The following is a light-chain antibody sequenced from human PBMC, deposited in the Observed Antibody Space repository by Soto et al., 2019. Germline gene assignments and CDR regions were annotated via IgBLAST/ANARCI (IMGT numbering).Light chain of an antibody. CDR2: AAS. V-gene: IGKV1-27*01. CDR3: QKYNSAPLT. J-gene: IGKJ5*01. Sequence: DIQMTQSPSSLSASVGDRVTITCRASQGISNYLAWYQQKPGKVPKLLIYAASTLQSGVPSRFSGSGSGTDFPLTISRLPPEDVATYYCQKYNSAPLTFGQGTRLEIK. CDR1: QGISNY.